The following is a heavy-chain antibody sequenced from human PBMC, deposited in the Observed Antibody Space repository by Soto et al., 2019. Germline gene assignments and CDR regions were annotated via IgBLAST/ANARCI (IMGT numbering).Heavy chain of an antibody. CDR3: ASLYGSSWNLGFPPPFDY. CDR1: GFTFSSYA. Sequence: QVQLVESGGGVVQPGRSLRLSCAASGFTFSSYAMHWGRQAPGKGLEWVAVISYDGSNKYYADSVKGRFTISRDNSKNTLYLQMNSLRAEDTAVYYCASLYGSSWNLGFPPPFDYWGQGTLVTVSS. D-gene: IGHD6-13*01. CDR2: ISYDGSNK. V-gene: IGHV3-30-3*01. J-gene: IGHJ4*02.